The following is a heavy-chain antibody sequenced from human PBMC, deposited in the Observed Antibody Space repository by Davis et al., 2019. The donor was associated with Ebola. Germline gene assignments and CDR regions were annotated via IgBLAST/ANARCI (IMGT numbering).Heavy chain of an antibody. J-gene: IGHJ3*02. CDR2: INDNGGRT. V-gene: IGHV3-64D*06. D-gene: IGHD1-26*01. CDR3: VKDRRGSYAFDI. Sequence: GESLKISCSASGFTFNNYAMHWVRQAPGRGLDFVSGINDNGGRTHYADSVKGRFTISRDDSRSTVYLQMSSLTVDDTALYYCVKDRRGSYAFDIWGQGTMVTVSS. CDR1: GFTFNNYA.